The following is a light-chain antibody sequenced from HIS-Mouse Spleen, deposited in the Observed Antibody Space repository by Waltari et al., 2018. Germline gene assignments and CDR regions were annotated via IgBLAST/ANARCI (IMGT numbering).Light chain of an antibody. CDR2: DDS. V-gene: IGLV3-21*02. Sequence: SYVLTQPPSVSVAPGQTARITCGGNNIGSKSVHWYQQKPGQAPVLVVYDDSDRPSGLPERFSGSNSGNTATLTISRVEAGDEADYYCQVWDSSSDPLFGGGTKLTVL. CDR1: NIGSKS. J-gene: IGLJ2*01. CDR3: QVWDSSSDPL.